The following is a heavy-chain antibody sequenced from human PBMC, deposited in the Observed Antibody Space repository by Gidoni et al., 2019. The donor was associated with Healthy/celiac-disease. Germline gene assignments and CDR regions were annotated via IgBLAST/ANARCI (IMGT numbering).Heavy chain of an antibody. V-gene: IGHV3-9*01. CDR3: ANLRYCSGGSCKGGAFDI. CDR1: GFTFDDYA. D-gene: IGHD2-15*01. CDR2: ISWNSGSI. Sequence: EVQLVESGGGLVQPGRSLRLSCAASGFTFDDYAMHWVRQAPGKGLAGGSGISWNSGSIGYADAVKGRFTISRDNAKNSLYLQMNSLRAEDTALYYCANLRYCSGGSCKGGAFDIWGQGTMVTVSS. J-gene: IGHJ3*02.